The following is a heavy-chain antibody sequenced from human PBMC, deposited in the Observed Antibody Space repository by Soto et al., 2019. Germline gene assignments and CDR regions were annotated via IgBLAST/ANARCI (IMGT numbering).Heavy chain of an antibody. V-gene: IGHV3-33*01. CDR2: IWYDGSNK. CDR1: GFTFSSYG. J-gene: IGHJ4*02. Sequence: PGGSLRLSCAASGFTFSSYGMHWVRQAPGKGLEWVAVIWYDGSNKYYADSVKGRFTISRDNSKNTLYLQMNSLRAEDTALYYCARDLAHSIAAAGTHFDYWGQGTLVTVSS. D-gene: IGHD6-13*01. CDR3: ARDLAHSIAAAGTHFDY.